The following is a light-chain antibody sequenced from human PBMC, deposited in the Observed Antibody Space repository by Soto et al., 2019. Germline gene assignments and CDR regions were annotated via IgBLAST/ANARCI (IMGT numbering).Light chain of an antibody. CDR3: SSYAGGTNLV. V-gene: IGLV2-8*01. Sequence: QSVLTQPPSASGSPGQSVTIFCTGTSSDVGGHDYVSWYQQYPGKAPKLIIYEVSKRPSGVPERFSGSKSVNTASLTVSGLQAEDEADYYGSSYAGGTNLVFGGGTKVTVL. J-gene: IGLJ2*01. CDR2: EVS. CDR1: SSDVGGHDY.